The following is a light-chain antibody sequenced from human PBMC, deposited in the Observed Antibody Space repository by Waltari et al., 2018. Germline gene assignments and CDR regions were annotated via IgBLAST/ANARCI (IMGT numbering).Light chain of an antibody. Sequence: QSALTQPASVSGSPGQSITISCTGTSSDVGAYNYVSWYQQHPGNAPKIMIDDVSNRPSGVSSRVSGSKSGNTASLTISGLQAEDEADYYCSSYRRSNTLVFGGGTKVTVL. CDR1: SSDVGAYNY. CDR3: SSYRRSNTLV. J-gene: IGLJ2*01. V-gene: IGLV2-14*03. CDR2: DVS.